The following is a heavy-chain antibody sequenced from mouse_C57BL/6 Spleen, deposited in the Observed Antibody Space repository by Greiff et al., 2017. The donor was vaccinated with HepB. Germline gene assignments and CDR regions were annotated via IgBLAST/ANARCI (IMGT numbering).Heavy chain of an antibody. J-gene: IGHJ2*01. V-gene: IGHV14-4*01. D-gene: IGHD1-1*01. CDR3: TKGGSSYPDY. CDR2: IDPENGDT. Sequence: EVQLQQSGAELVRPGASVKLSCTASGFNIKDDYMHWVKQRPEQGLEWIGWIDPENGDTEYASKFQGKATITADTSYNTAYLQLSSLTSEDTAVYYCTKGGSSYPDYWGQGTTLTVSS. CDR1: GFNIKDDY.